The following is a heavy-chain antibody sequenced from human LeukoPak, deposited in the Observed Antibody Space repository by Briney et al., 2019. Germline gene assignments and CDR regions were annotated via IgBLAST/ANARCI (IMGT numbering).Heavy chain of an antibody. J-gene: IGHJ4*02. CDR2: IKQDGSEK. Sequence: QAGGSLRLSCAASGFTFSSYWMSWVRQAPGKGLEWVANIKQDGSEKYYVDSVKGRFTISRDNAKNSLYLQVNGLRAEDTGVYYCARGGGTYYYDSSGYYYYWGQGTLVTVSS. CDR1: GFTFSSYW. D-gene: IGHD3-22*01. V-gene: IGHV3-7*04. CDR3: ARGGGTYYYDSSGYYYY.